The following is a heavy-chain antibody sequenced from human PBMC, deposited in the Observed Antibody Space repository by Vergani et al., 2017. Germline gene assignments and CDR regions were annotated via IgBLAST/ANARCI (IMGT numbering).Heavy chain of an antibody. CDR3: ARDLRLLYNRFDP. Sequence: QVQLVESGGGVVQPGRSLRLSCAASGFTFNQYGMQWVRQAPGKGQEWLAGTWYDGNKKQYADSVKGRFTISRDNSKSMMYLQMNSVIDEDTGVYYCARDLRLLYNRFDPWGQGTLVAVSS. CDR2: TWYDGNKK. V-gene: IGHV3-33*01. J-gene: IGHJ5*02. CDR1: GFTFNQYG. D-gene: IGHD1-14*01.